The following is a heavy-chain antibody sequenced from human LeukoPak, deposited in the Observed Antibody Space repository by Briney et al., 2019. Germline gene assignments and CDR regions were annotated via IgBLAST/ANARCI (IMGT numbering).Heavy chain of an antibody. CDR2: ISGTGANT. D-gene: IGHD6-13*01. Sequence: PGGSLRLSCAASGFTFSSYGMSWVRQAPGRGLEWVSTISGTGANTYYADSVKGRFTISRDNSKSTLYLQMNSLRVEDAAVYYCAKRRYDTSSLDWFDPWGQGTLVTVSS. CDR1: GFTFSSYG. CDR3: AKRRYDTSSLDWFDP. V-gene: IGHV3-23*01. J-gene: IGHJ5*02.